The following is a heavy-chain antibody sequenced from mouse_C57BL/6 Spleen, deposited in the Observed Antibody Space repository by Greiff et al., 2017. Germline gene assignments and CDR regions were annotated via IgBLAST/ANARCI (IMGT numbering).Heavy chain of an antibody. Sequence: QVQLQQPGAELVKPGASVKLSCKASGYTFTSYWMHLVKQRPGQGLEWIGMIHPNSGSTNYNEKFKSKATLTVDKSSSTAYMQLSSLTSEDSAVYYCAREQSLLYFDYWGQGTTLTVSS. J-gene: IGHJ2*01. D-gene: IGHD2-1*01. CDR3: AREQSLLYFDY. CDR2: IHPNSGST. V-gene: IGHV1-64*01. CDR1: GYTFTSYW.